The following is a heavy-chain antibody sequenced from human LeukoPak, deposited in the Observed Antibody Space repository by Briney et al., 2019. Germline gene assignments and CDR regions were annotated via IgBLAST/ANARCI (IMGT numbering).Heavy chain of an antibody. CDR1: GFTFSSYG. Sequence: GRSLRLSCAASGFTFSSYGMHWVRQAPGKGLEWVAVIWYDGSNKYYADSVKGRFTISRDDSKNTLYLQMNSLRVDDTAVYYCAKAYGYSNRGIDYWGQGTLVTVSS. CDR3: AKAYGYSNRGIDY. D-gene: IGHD6-13*01. J-gene: IGHJ4*02. V-gene: IGHV3-33*06. CDR2: IWYDGSNK.